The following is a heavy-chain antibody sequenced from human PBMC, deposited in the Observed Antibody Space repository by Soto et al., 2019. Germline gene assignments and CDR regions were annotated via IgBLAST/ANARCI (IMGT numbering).Heavy chain of an antibody. D-gene: IGHD6-19*01. CDR2: INAGNGNT. Sequence: ASVKVSCKASGYTFTSYGISWVRQAPGQGLEWMGWINAGNGNTKYSQKFQGRVTITRDTSASTAYMELSSLRSEDTAVYYCARDLVYSSGSLDYWGQGTLVTVSS. CDR3: ARDLVYSSGSLDY. CDR1: GYTFTSYG. V-gene: IGHV1-3*01. J-gene: IGHJ4*02.